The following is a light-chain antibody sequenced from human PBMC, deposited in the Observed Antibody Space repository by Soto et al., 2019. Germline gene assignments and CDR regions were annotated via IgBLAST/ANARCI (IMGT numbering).Light chain of an antibody. CDR2: EVG. CDR3: SSYTTTTPVV. Sequence: QSVLTQPASVSGSPGQSITISCTGTTSDIGVYNYVSWYQHHPGKAPKLLIYEVGHRPSEVSNRFSGSKSGNTASLTISGLQAEDEADYFCSSYTTTTPVVFGGGIKLTVL. J-gene: IGLJ3*02. V-gene: IGLV2-14*01. CDR1: TSDIGVYNY.